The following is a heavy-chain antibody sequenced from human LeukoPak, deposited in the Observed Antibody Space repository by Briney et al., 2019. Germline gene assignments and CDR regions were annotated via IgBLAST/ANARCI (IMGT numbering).Heavy chain of an antibody. CDR2: ISSSSTYI. J-gene: IGHJ4*02. CDR1: GFTFSNYN. Sequence: GGSLRLSCAASGFTFSNYNMNWVRQAPGKGLEWVSVISSSSTYIYYADSVKGRFTISRDNAKNSLYLQMNSLRAEDTAVYYCARVSTAVSLAIDYWGQGTLVTVST. D-gene: IGHD6-13*01. CDR3: ARVSTAVSLAIDY. V-gene: IGHV3-21*06.